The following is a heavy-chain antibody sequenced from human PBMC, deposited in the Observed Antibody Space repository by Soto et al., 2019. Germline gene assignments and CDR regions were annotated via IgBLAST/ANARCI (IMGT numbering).Heavy chain of an antibody. Sequence: QVQLVESGAGVVQPGRSLRLSCAASGFTFSSYAMHWVRQAPGKGLEWVAVISYDGSNKYYADSVKGRFTISRDNSKNTLYLQMNSLRAEDTAVYYCARDRGAAAGFDYWGQGTLVTVSS. CDR1: GFTFSSYA. J-gene: IGHJ4*02. V-gene: IGHV3-30-3*01. D-gene: IGHD6-13*01. CDR2: ISYDGSNK. CDR3: ARDRGAAAGFDY.